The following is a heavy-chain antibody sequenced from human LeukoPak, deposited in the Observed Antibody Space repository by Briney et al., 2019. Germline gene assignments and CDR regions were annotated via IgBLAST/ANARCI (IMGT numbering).Heavy chain of an antibody. CDR3: ARHPISNPVAAAGNFDY. CDR2: IYPGDSDT. V-gene: IGHV5-51*01. Sequence: GESLKISCKGSGYSFTSYWIGWVRQMPGKGLEWMGIIYPGDSDTRYSPSFQGQVTISADKSISTAYLQWSSLKASDTAMYYCARHPISNPVAAAGNFDYWGQGTLVTVSS. CDR1: GYSFTSYW. J-gene: IGHJ4*02. D-gene: IGHD6-13*01.